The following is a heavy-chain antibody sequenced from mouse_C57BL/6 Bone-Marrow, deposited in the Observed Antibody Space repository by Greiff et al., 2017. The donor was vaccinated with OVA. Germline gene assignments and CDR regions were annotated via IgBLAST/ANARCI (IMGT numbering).Heavy chain of an antibody. J-gene: IGHJ3*01. CDR1: EYEFPSHD. D-gene: IGHD3-2*02. CDR3: ARDSSGYWFAY. Sequence: EVQLQESGGGLVQPGESLKLSCESNEYEFPSHDMSWVRKTPEKRLELVAAINSDGGSTYYPDNMARRFIISRDNTKKTLYLQMSSLRSEDTALYYCARDSSGYWFAYWGQGTLVTVSA. V-gene: IGHV5-2*01. CDR2: INSDGGST.